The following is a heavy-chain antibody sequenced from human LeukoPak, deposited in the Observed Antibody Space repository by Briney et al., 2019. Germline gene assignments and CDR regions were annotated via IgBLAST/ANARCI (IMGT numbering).Heavy chain of an antibody. V-gene: IGHV3-74*01. D-gene: IGHD2-21*02. Sequence: GGSLSPAWAVSGFTLSSNWMHWVRHVAGKWLGWDSRIDDVGSGTRYADSVKGRFTISRDDAKNTVYLQMNSLRAEDTAVYYCATVFDFWGQGTLVTVSS. J-gene: IGHJ4*02. CDR1: GFTLSSNW. CDR3: ATVFDF. CDR2: IDDVGSGT.